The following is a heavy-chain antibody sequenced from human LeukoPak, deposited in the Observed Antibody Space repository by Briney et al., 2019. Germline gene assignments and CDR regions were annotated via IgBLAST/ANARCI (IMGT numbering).Heavy chain of an antibody. J-gene: IGHJ6*02. CDR1: GFTFSNYN. V-gene: IGHV3-7*01. CDR3: ARDRWELLSNSYHYCGLDV. D-gene: IGHD2-15*01. CDR2: IKQDGSEK. Sequence: GGSLRLSCAASGFTFSNYNMSWVRQAPGKGLEWVANIKQDGSEKCYVDSVKGRFTISRDNAKNSLYLQMNSLRAEDTAVYYCARDRWELLSNSYHYCGLDVWGQGTTVTVSS.